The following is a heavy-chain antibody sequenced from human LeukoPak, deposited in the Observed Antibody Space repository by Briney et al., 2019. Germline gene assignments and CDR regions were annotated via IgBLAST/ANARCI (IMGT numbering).Heavy chain of an antibody. J-gene: IGHJ4*02. CDR2: IYYSGST. Sequence: TSETLSLTCTVSGGSISSYYWSWIRQPPGKGLEWIGYIYYSGSTTYNPSLKSRVTISVDTSKNQFSLKLSSVTAADTAVYYCARVIYSGGGEPFDYWGQGTLVTVSS. CDR3: ARVIYSGGGEPFDY. V-gene: IGHV4-59*01. CDR1: GGSISSYY. D-gene: IGHD3-16*01.